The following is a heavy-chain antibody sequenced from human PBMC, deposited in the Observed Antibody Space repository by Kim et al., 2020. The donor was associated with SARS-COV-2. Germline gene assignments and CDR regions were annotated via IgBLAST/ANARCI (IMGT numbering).Heavy chain of an antibody. Sequence: GGSLRLSCAASGFTFSSYGMHWVRQAPGKGLEWVAVIWYDGSNKYYADSVKGRFTISRDNSKNTLYLQMNSLRAEDTAVYYCARARITMIVPLCGMDVWGQGTTVTVSS. CDR3: ARARITMIVPLCGMDV. CDR1: GFTFSSYG. D-gene: IGHD3-22*01. CDR2: IWYDGSNK. J-gene: IGHJ6*02. V-gene: IGHV3-33*01.